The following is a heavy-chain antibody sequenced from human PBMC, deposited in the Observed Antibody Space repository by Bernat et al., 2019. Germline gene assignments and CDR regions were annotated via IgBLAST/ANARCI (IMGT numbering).Heavy chain of an antibody. J-gene: IGHJ4*02. CDR1: GFTFSSYW. CDR2: INQDVSEK. Sequence: EVQLVESGGGLVQPGGSLRLSCAASGFTFSSYWMSWVRQAPGKGLEWVANINQDVSEKYYVDSVKGRFTISRDNAKNSLYLQMNSLRAEDMAVYYCARGGKFYYDSSSYSKDYWGQGTLVTVSS. D-gene: IGHD3-22*01. V-gene: IGHV3-7*01. CDR3: ARGGKFYYDSSSYSKDY.